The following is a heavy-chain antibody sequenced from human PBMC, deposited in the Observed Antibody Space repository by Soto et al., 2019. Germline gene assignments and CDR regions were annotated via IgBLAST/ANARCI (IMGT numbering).Heavy chain of an antibody. Sequence: SETLSLTCTVSGGSISRYYWSWIRQPPGKGLEWIGYIYYSGSTNYNPSLKSRVTISLDTSKNQFSLNLSSVTAADTAVYYCARLGDYYEITGYTSSFDHWGQGILVTVSS. J-gene: IGHJ4*02. D-gene: IGHD3-22*01. CDR3: ARLGDYYEITGYTSSFDH. V-gene: IGHV4-59*08. CDR1: GGSISRYY. CDR2: IYYSGST.